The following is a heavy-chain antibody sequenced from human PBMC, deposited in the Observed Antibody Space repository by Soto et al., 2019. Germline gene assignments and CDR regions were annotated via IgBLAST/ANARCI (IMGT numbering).Heavy chain of an antibody. CDR3: AKVEYCSGGGCYSGGIG. V-gene: IGHV3-30*18. CDR1: GFTFSSYG. Sequence: QMQLVESGGGVVQLGRSLRLSCAASGFTFSSYGMHWVRQAPGKGLEWVAFVSYDGSEKYYADSVKGRFTISRDNSKNKLSLQMNSLRAEDTAVYYCAKVEYCSGGGCYSGGIGWGQGSLVTVSS. J-gene: IGHJ4*02. D-gene: IGHD2-15*01. CDR2: VSYDGSEK.